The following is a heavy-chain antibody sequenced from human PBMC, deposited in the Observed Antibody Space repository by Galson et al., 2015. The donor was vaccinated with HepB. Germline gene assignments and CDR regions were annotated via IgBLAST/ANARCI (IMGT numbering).Heavy chain of an antibody. J-gene: IGHJ5*02. CDR3: ARLYSRRDWLEGDWFDP. CDR1: GGSISSYY. Sequence: ETLSLTCTVSGGSISSYYWSWIRQPPGKGLEWIGYIYYSGSTNYNPSLKSRATISVDTSKNQFSLKLSSVTAADTAVYYCARLYSRRDWLEGDWFDPWGQGTLVTVSS. D-gene: IGHD3-9*01. CDR2: IYYSGST. V-gene: IGHV4-59*08.